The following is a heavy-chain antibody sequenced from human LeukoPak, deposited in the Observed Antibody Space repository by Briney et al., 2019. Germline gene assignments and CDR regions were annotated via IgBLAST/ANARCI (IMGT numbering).Heavy chain of an antibody. CDR1: GFTFSSYS. D-gene: IGHD6-19*01. CDR2: ISSSSSYI. CDR3: ARDQSQSSGWYHYYYYGMDV. Sequence: GGSLRLSCAASGFTFSSYSMNWVRQAPGKGLEWVSSISSSSSYIYYADSVKGRFTISRDNAKNSLYLQMNSLRAEDTAVYYCARDQSQSSGWYHYYYYGMDVWGQGTTVTVSS. V-gene: IGHV3-21*01. J-gene: IGHJ6*02.